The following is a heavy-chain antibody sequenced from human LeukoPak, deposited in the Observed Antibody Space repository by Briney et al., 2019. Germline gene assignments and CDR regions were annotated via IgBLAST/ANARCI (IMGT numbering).Heavy chain of an antibody. Sequence: GGSLRLSCAASGFTFSSYSMNWVRQAPGKGLEWVSSISSSSSYIYYADSVKGRFTISRDNAKNSLYLQMNSLRAEDTAVYYCASLDYGDYVGCYWGQGTLVTVSS. CDR1: GFTFSSYS. J-gene: IGHJ4*02. D-gene: IGHD4-17*01. CDR2: ISSSSSYI. CDR3: ASLDYGDYVGCY. V-gene: IGHV3-21*01.